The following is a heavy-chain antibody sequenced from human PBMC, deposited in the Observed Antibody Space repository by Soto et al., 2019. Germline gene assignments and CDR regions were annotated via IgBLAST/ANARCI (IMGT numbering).Heavy chain of an antibody. CDR2: ISAYNGNT. J-gene: IGHJ5*02. CDR1: GYTFTSYG. Sequence: ASVKVSCKASGYTFTSYGISWVRQAPEQGLEWMGWISAYNGNTNYAQKLQGRVTMTTDTSTSTAYMELRSLRSDDTAVYYCARESPTYYDILRSTRRGFDPWGQGTLVTVSS. CDR3: ARESPTYYDILRSTRRGFDP. V-gene: IGHV1-18*01. D-gene: IGHD3-9*01.